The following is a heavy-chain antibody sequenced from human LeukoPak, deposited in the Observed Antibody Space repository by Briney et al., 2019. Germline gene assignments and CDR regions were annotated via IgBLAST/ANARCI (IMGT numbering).Heavy chain of an antibody. CDR2: VNSDGSST. J-gene: IGHJ6*02. CDR1: RGFTFGTHW. D-gene: IGHD1-7*01. V-gene: IGHV3-74*01. CDR3: ARNNWNSVYYGMDV. Sequence: GGSLRLSCAASRGFTFGTHWMYWVRQAPGKGLVWVSRVNSDGSSTAYADSVKGRFTISRDNVNNTLYLQMNSLRAEDTAVYYCARNNWNSVYYGMDVWGQGTTVTVSS.